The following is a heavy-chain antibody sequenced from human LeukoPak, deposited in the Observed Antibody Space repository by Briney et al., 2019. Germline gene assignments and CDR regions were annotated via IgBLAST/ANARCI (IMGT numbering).Heavy chain of an antibody. Sequence: ASVKVSCKASGYTFTSYDINWVRQATGQGLEWMGWMNPNSGNTGYAQKFQGRVTMTRNTSISTAYMELSSLRSEDTAVYYCARAYYCSSTSCYYRAFDIWGQGTMVIVSS. D-gene: IGHD2-2*01. CDR1: GYTFTSYD. J-gene: IGHJ3*02. CDR2: MNPNSGNT. CDR3: ARAYYCSSTSCYYRAFDI. V-gene: IGHV1-8*01.